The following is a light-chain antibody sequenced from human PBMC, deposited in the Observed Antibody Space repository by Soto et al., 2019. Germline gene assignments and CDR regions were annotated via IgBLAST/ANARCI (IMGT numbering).Light chain of an antibody. V-gene: IGKV3-11*01. CDR1: QSVASY. CDR2: HAS. J-gene: IGKJ2*01. CDR3: QHRADWPRGS. Sequence: EIVLPQSPDTLSLSPGDTATLSCRASQSVASYLAWYQQKPGQPPRLLIYHASNRATGIPARFSGSGSGTHFTLTISSLEPEDFAVYYCQHRADWPRGSFGQGTKLEIK.